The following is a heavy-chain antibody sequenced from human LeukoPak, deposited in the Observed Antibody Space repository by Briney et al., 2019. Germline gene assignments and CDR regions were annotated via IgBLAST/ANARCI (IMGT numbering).Heavy chain of an antibody. V-gene: IGHV3-48*04. Sequence: GSLRLSCAASGFTFSSYSMTWVRQAPGKGLEWISYISSSGSTIYYADSVKGRFTISRDNAKNSLYLQMNSLRAEDTAVYYCARDRRNQWELLQCFDYWGQGTLVTVSS. D-gene: IGHD1-26*01. J-gene: IGHJ4*02. CDR3: ARDRRNQWELLQCFDY. CDR1: GFTFSSYS. CDR2: ISSSGSTI.